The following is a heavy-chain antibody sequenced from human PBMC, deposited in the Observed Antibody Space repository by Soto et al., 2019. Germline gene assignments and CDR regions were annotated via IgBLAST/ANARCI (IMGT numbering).Heavy chain of an antibody. Sequence: QGQLVQPGAEVKKPGSSVKVSCKAFGGVFRTYAINWVRQAPGQGLEWMGGIIPVFGTADYPQKFQGRVTSTADESTTTAYMELTSLKTEDTAVYFCARDRWGSYSFDSWGQGTLVTVAS. J-gene: IGHJ5*01. CDR3: ARDRWGSYSFDS. D-gene: IGHD1-26*01. CDR1: GGVFRTYA. V-gene: IGHV1-69*01. CDR2: IIPVFGTA.